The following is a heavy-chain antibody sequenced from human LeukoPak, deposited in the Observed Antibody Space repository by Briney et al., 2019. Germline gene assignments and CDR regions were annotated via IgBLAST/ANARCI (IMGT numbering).Heavy chain of an antibody. CDR1: GYSENFYG. Sequence: ASVKVSCKTSGYSENFYGITWVRQVAGQGLEWMGWISAQHGQTEYAPNSQDRVTMTTDTDTNTAYMELRSLRADDTAVYYCAREGGPDYYDSSGYFYYFDYWGQGTLVTVSS. CDR2: ISAQHGQT. D-gene: IGHD3-22*01. J-gene: IGHJ4*02. V-gene: IGHV1-18*01. CDR3: AREGGPDYYDSSGYFYYFDY.